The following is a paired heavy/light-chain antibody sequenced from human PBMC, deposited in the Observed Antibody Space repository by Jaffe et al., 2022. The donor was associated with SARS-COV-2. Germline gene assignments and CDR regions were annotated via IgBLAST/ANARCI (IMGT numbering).Heavy chain of an antibody. CDR3: ARDQGYCSGGRCNSQDNWFDP. Sequence: EVQLVESGGGLVQPGGSLRLSCEASGITVSSNYMSWVRQSPGKGLEWVSVMYSGGSTYYADSVKGRFTSSRDSSKNTLYLQMNRLRTEDTAVYYCARDQGYCSGGRCNSQDNWFDPWGQGTLVTVSA. J-gene: IGHJ5*02. V-gene: IGHV3-66*02. D-gene: IGHD2-15*01. CDR2: MYSGGST. CDR1: GITVSSNY.
Light chain of an antibody. Sequence: EIVLTQSPATLSVSPGQRATLSCRASQSVSGNLAWYQQKPGQAPRLLIYGASTRATGIPARFSGSGSGIEFTLTISSLQSEDFAVYHCQQYNSWPRTFGQGTKVEIK. V-gene: IGKV3-15*01. CDR1: QSVSGN. CDR3: QQYNSWPRT. J-gene: IGKJ1*01. CDR2: GAS.